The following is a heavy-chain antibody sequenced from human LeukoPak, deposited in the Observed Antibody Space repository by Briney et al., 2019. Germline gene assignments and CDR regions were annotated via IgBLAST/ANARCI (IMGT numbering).Heavy chain of an antibody. D-gene: IGHD3-16*01. CDR2: IYTTGKT. V-gene: IGHV4-4*07. J-gene: IGHJ4*02. CDR3: ARHGYTASHYFLDF. Sequence: PSETLSLTCTVSSGSINSYYWGWVRQPAGRGLEWIGRIYTTGKTVYNPSPKSRLTMSVDTSKRQFSLNLRSVTAADTAIYYCARHGYTASHYFLDFWSQGTLVTVSS. CDR1: SGSINSYY.